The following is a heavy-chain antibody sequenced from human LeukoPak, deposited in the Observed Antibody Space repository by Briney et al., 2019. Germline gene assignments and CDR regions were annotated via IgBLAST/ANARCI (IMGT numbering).Heavy chain of an antibody. CDR3: ARGDGSGYYH. J-gene: IGHJ5*02. CDR2: TYYRSKWYK. CDR1: GDSVSGNSAA. D-gene: IGHD3-3*01. Sequence: SQTLSLTCAISGDSVSGNSAAWNWIRQSPSRGLEWLGRTYYRSKWYKDYAVSVKSRITINPDTSRNQFSLQVNSVTPEDTAVYYCARGDGSGYYHWGQGTLVTVSS. V-gene: IGHV6-1*01.